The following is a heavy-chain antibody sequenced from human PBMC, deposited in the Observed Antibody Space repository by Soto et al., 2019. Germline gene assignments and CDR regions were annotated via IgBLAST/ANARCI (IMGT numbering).Heavy chain of an antibody. V-gene: IGHV3-53*01. D-gene: IGHD1-1*01. Sequence: DVQLVESGGGLIQPGESLRLSCAAFGFTISGKKYVAWVRQGPGKGLEWVSALYDIDGSFYADSVKGRFTTSSDSSKTTVYLPMNDLRPDDTAVYYCATWHEREHAYDVWGLGTTVTVSS. CDR3: ATWHEREHAYDV. CDR1: GFTISGKKY. CDR2: LYDIDGS. J-gene: IGHJ3*01.